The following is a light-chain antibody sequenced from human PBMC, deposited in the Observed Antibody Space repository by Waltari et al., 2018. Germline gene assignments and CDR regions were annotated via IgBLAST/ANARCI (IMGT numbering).Light chain of an antibody. V-gene: IGLV2-14*01. Sequence: QSALTQPASVSGSPGQSITISCTGTSSDVGGYNYVSWYQQNPGKAPKLMIYEVSKRPSGVSNRFSGSKSGNTASLTISGLQAEDEADYYCSSYTSSSTRVFGGGTKLTVL. CDR2: EVS. CDR1: SSDVGGYNY. J-gene: IGLJ3*02. CDR3: SSYTSSSTRV.